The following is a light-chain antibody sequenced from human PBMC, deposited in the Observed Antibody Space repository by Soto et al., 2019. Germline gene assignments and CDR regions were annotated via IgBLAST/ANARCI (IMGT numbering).Light chain of an antibody. CDR3: QEYNAYSMT. J-gene: IGKJ5*01. Sequence: DIQMTQSPSTLSASVGDIVTVTCRASQSISSWLAWYQQKPGKAPNLLIHKASHLETGVPSRFSGSGSGTEFTLSISSLQPDDFGTYYCQEYNAYSMTCGQGTRREIK. CDR1: QSISSW. V-gene: IGKV1-5*03. CDR2: KAS.